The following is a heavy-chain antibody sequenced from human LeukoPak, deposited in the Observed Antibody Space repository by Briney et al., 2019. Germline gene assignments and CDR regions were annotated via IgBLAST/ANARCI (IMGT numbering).Heavy chain of an antibody. Sequence: GVSLRLSCAASGFTFRTYEMNWVRQAPGMGLEWVSYISSSGSTKYYADSVKGRFTISRDNAKNSLLLQMNSLRAEDTAVYYCARDWDSGYDTYYFDYWGQGTLVTVSS. D-gene: IGHD5-12*01. CDR1: GFTFRTYE. CDR3: ARDWDSGYDTYYFDY. CDR2: ISSSGSTK. V-gene: IGHV3-48*03. J-gene: IGHJ4*02.